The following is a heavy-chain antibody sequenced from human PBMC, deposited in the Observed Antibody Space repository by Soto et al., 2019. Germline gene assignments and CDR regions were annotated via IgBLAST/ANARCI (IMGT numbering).Heavy chain of an antibody. CDR1: GFTFSSYG. V-gene: IGHV3-30*18. CDR3: AKGRRRGGGLRNAFDF. D-gene: IGHD2-21*02. CDR2: TSYDGNKK. Sequence: QVQLVESGGGVVQPGRSLRLSCAASGFTFSSYGMHWVRQAPGKGLAWVAVTSYDGNKKYYADSVKGRFTIARDNSKHTLYLQMHSQRPEDTAEYYCAKGRRRGGGLRNAFDFWGQGTMVTVSS. J-gene: IGHJ3*01.